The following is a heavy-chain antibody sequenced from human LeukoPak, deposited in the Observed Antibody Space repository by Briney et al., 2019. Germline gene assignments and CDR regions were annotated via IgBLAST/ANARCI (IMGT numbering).Heavy chain of an antibody. J-gene: IGHJ3*02. CDR3: AREGYQLRSDAFDI. CDR1: GGSISSYY. V-gene: IGHV4-59*01. CDR2: IYYSGST. D-gene: IGHD2-2*01. Sequence: ASETLSLTCTVSGGSISSYYWSWIRQPPGKGLEWIGYIYYSGSTNYNPSLKSRVTISVDTSKNQFSLKLSSVTAADTAVYYCAREGYQLRSDAFDIWGQGTMVTVSS.